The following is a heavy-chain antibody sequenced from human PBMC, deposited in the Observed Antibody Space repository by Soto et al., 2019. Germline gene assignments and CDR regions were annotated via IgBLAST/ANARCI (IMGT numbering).Heavy chain of an antibody. D-gene: IGHD1-7*01. CDR1: GYTFTSYA. J-gene: IGHJ4*02. CDR2: INAGNGNT. Sequence: ASVKVSCKASGYTFTSYAMHWVRQAPGQRLEWMVWINAGNGNTKYSQKFQGRVTITRDTSASTAYMELSSLRSEDTAVYYCARGITGTTSFDYWGQGTLVTVSS. CDR3: ARGITGTTSFDY. V-gene: IGHV1-3*01.